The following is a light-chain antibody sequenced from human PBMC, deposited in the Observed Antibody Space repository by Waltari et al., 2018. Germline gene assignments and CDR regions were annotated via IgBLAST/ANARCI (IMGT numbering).Light chain of an antibody. CDR2: GSS. CDR3: QQYGRSWNT. Sequence: ELVLTQSPGTLSLSPGERATLSCRASHSVSSNYLAWYQQRPGQAPRLLIHGSSSRATGIPDRFSGSGSGTDFTLTISRLEPEDFAVYYCQQYGRSWNTFGQGTKLEIK. CDR1: HSVSSNY. J-gene: IGKJ2*01. V-gene: IGKV3-20*01.